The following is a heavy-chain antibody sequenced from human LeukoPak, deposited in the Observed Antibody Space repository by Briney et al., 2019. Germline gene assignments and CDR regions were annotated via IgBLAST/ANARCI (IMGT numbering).Heavy chain of an antibody. Sequence: SETLSLTCTVSDYSISSGYYWGWIRQPPGKGLEWIGNIYHSGSTYYNPSLRSRVTISVDTSKNQFSLRLFSVTAADTALYYCARVGYYYDSSGYHYLGYFDYWGQGTLVTVSS. V-gene: IGHV4-38-2*02. CDR3: ARVGYYYDSSGYHYLGYFDY. CDR1: DYSISSGYY. J-gene: IGHJ4*02. CDR2: IYHSGST. D-gene: IGHD3-22*01.